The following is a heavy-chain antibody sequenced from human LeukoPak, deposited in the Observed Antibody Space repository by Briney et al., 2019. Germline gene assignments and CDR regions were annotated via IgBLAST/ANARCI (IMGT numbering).Heavy chain of an antibody. Sequence: ASVKVSCKASGYTFTSYDINWVRQATGQGLEWMGWMNPNSGNTGCAQKFQGRVTMTTDTSTNTAYMELRSLRSDDTAVYYCAREGLGELTLDYWGQGTLVTVSS. CDR3: AREGLGELTLDY. V-gene: IGHV1-8*01. D-gene: IGHD3-16*01. J-gene: IGHJ4*02. CDR1: GYTFTSYD. CDR2: MNPNSGNT.